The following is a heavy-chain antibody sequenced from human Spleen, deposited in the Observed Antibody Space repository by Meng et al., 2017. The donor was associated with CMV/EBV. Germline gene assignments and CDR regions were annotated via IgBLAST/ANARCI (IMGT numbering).Heavy chain of an antibody. CDR2: IHYSGST. D-gene: IGHD5-12*01. CDR3: ARDLSFETSGYDLRDYFDY. V-gene: IGHV4-31*02. Sequence: ISSRDYCWSWTRQHPGKGLEWIGYIHYSGSTFHNPSLKSRVTISVDTSKNQFSLKLSSVTAADTAVYYCARDLSFETSGYDLRDYFDYWGQGTLVTVSS. CDR1: ISSRDYC. J-gene: IGHJ4*02.